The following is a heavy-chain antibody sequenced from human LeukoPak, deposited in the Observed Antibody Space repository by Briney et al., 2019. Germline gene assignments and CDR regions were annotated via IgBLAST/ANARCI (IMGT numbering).Heavy chain of an antibody. V-gene: IGHV3-66*01. J-gene: IGHJ3*02. CDR2: IYSGGST. CDR3: ARDGDSTPDAFDI. CDR1: GFTVSSNY. Sequence: GGSLRLSCAASGFTVSSNYMSWVRQAPGKGLEWVSVIYSGGSTYYADSVKGRCTISRDNSKNTLYLQMNSLRGEDTAVYYCARDGDSTPDAFDIWGQGTMVTVSS. D-gene: IGHD4-17*01.